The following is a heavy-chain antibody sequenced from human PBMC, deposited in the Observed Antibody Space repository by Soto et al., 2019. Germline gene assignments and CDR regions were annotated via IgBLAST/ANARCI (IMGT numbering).Heavy chain of an antibody. Sequence: PSQTLSLTCVISGDSVSSNSAAWNWIRQSPSRGLEWLGRTYYRSKWYNDYAVSVKSRITINPDTSKNQFSLQLNSVTPEDTAVYYCARVRMHQLPSGNYYGMDVWGQGTTVTVSS. V-gene: IGHV6-1*01. CDR1: GDSVSSNSAA. D-gene: IGHD2-2*01. CDR2: TYYRSKWYN. J-gene: IGHJ6*02. CDR3: ARVRMHQLPSGNYYGMDV.